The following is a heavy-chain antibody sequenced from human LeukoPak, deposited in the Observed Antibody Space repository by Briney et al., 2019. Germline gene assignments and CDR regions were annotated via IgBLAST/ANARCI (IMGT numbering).Heavy chain of an antibody. Sequence: SETLSLTCTVSGGSISSSSYYWGWIRQPPGKGLEWIGSIYYSGSTYYNPSLKSRVTISVDTSKNQFSLKLSSVTAADTAVYYCATPMLGYCSSTSCYVAAFDIWGQGTMVTVSS. V-gene: IGHV4-39*01. CDR1: GGSISSSSYY. CDR2: IYYSGST. CDR3: ATPMLGYCSSTSCYVAAFDI. J-gene: IGHJ3*02. D-gene: IGHD2-2*01.